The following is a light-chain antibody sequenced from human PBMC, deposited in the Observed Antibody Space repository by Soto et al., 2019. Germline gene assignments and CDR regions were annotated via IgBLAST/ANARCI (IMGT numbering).Light chain of an antibody. CDR1: SSDVGGYNY. CDR2: EVS. Sequence: QSALTQPPAASGSPGQSVTISCTGTSSDVGGYNYVSWYQQHPGKAPKLMIYEVSRRPSGVPDRFSGSKSGNTASLTVSGFQAEYEADYHCSSHAGSTNYMVFGGGTKVTVL. V-gene: IGLV2-8*01. CDR3: SSHAGSTNYMV. J-gene: IGLJ3*02.